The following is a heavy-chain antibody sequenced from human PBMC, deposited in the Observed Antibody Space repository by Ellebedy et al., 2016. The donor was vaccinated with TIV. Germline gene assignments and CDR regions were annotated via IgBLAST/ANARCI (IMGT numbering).Heavy chain of an antibody. CDR1: GGSISSYY. J-gene: IGHJ3*02. V-gene: IGHV4-59*08. CDR3: ARRNRITMVRGVPYDAFDI. CDR2: IYYRGST. D-gene: IGHD3-10*01. Sequence: MPGGSLRLSCTVSGGSISSYYWSWIRQPPGKGLERSGYIYYRGSTNYNPSLKSPLTISIDTSKTKFSLTLSSVTAADTAVYYCARRNRITMVRGVPYDAFDIWGQGTMVTVSS.